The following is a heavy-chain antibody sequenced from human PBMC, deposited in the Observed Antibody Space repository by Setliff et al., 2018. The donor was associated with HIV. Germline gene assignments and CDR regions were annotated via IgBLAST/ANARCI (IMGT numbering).Heavy chain of an antibody. V-gene: IGHV3-21*01. Sequence: PGGSLRLSCAGSGFTFSSYSMNWVRQAPGKGLEWVSSISSSSSYIYYADSVKGRFTISRDNAKNSPYLQMNSLRVEDTAVYYCARERGGSWSNDAFDIWGQGTMVTVSS. CDR1: GFTFSSYS. D-gene: IGHD6-13*01. CDR2: ISSSSSYI. J-gene: IGHJ3*02. CDR3: ARERGGSWSNDAFDI.